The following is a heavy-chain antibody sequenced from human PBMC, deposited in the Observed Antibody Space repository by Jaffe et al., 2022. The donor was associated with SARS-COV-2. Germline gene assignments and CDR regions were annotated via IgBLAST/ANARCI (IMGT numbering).Heavy chain of an antibody. CDR1: GFTFSTYW. J-gene: IGHJ4*02. Sequence: EVQLVESGGGLVQPGGSLRLSCEASGFTFSTYWMNWVRQAPGKGLEWVANIKKDGSEKNYVDSVMGRFTISRDNAKNSLYLQMNSLRAEDTAVYYCAGGSGWLIDYWGQGTLVTVSS. V-gene: IGHV3-7*04. CDR2: IKKDGSEK. D-gene: IGHD6-19*01. CDR3: AGGSGWLIDY.